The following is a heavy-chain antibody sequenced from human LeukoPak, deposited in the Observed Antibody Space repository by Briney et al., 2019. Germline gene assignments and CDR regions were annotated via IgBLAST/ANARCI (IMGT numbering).Heavy chain of an antibody. Sequence: KPGGSLRLSCAASGFTFSNAWMSWVRQAPGKGLEWVGRIKSKTDGGTKDYATPVKGRSTISRDDSKNTLYLQINSLKTEDTAVYYCTSYSHYYFDYWGQGTLVTVSS. CDR2: IKSKTDGGTK. CDR1: GFTFSNAW. J-gene: IGHJ4*02. D-gene: IGHD3-10*01. CDR3: TSYSHYYFDY. V-gene: IGHV3-15*01.